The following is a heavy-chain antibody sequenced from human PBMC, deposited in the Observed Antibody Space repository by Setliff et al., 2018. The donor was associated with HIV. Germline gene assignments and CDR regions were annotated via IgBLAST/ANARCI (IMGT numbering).Heavy chain of an antibody. V-gene: IGHV4-38-2*01. Sequence: SETLSLTCAVSGYSISSGYFWGWIRQPPGKGLEWIGSLYRSGTNFYNPSLKSRVTISLDTSTNRFSLKLNSVTAADTAIYYCARQVGSRYSYWAYYFDSWGQGALVTVSS. CDR3: ARQVGSRYSYWAYYFDS. D-gene: IGHD5-18*01. CDR1: GYSISSGYF. J-gene: IGHJ4*02. CDR2: LYRSGTN.